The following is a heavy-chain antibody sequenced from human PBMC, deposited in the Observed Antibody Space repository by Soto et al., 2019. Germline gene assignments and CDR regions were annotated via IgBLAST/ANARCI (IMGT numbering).Heavy chain of an antibody. J-gene: IGHJ6*02. CDR2: IYWHDVK. V-gene: IGHV2-5*01. Sequence: SGPTLGNPTQTLTLTRTLSGFSLSTGGVGVGWIRQSPGKALEWLAVIYWHDVKHYSPSLERRLTITKDTSKNQVVLTMTNMDPVDTATYYCIQSRCGGDCLQSYASYYYYGMDVWGQGTTVTVSS. D-gene: IGHD2-21*02. CDR3: IQSRCGGDCLQSYASYYYYGMDV. CDR1: GFSLSTGGVG.